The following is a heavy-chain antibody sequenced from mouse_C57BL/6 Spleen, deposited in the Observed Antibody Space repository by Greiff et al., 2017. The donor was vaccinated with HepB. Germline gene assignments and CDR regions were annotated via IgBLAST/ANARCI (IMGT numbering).Heavy chain of an antibody. V-gene: IGHV5-4*01. D-gene: IGHD3-2*02. Sequence: SLPLTRAPCLFPLTSYDLSCVRQTPEKILACFPTISDGGSYTYYPDNVKGRFTISRDNAKNNLYLQMSHLKSEDTAMYYCARKELRFYYFDYWGQGTTLTVSS. CDR3: ARKELRFYYFDY. CDR1: LFPLTSYD. J-gene: IGHJ2*01. CDR2: ISDGGSYT.